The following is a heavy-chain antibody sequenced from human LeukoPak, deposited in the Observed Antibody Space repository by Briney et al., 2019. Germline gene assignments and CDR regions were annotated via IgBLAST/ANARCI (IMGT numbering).Heavy chain of an antibody. D-gene: IGHD3-16*02. CDR3: ARGGRSTYDYVWGSYRYGASDY. J-gene: IGHJ4*02. CDR1: GYTSTSYY. Sequence: ASVKVSCKASGYTSTSYYMHWVRQAPGQGLEWMGIINPSGGSTSYAQKFQGRVTMTRDMSTSTVYMELSSLRSEDTAVYYCARGGRSTYDYVWGSYRYGASDYWGQGTLVTVSS. V-gene: IGHV1-46*01. CDR2: INPSGGST.